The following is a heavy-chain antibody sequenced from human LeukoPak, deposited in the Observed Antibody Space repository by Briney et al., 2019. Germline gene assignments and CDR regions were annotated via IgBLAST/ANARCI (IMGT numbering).Heavy chain of an antibody. V-gene: IGHV3-30*02. D-gene: IGHD3-10*01. CDR3: AKAVNVGGDYFDY. Sequence: GGSLRLSCAASGFTFRNYGMHWVRLAPGKGLEWVAFIRYDGSIKYYVDSVKGRFTVSRDNSKNTLYLQMNSLRAEDTAVYYCAKAVNVGGDYFDYWGQGTLVTVSS. J-gene: IGHJ4*02. CDR1: GFTFRNYG. CDR2: IRYDGSIK.